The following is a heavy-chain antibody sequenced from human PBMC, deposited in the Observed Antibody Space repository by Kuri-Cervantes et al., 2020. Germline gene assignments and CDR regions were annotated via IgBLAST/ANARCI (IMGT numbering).Heavy chain of an antibody. CDR3: ARAGYSSSWSLDY. Sequence: GSLRLSCAVYGGSFSGYYWSWIRQPPGKGLEWIGEINHSGSTNYNPSLKSRVTISVDTSKNQFSLKLSSVTAADTAVYYCARAGYSSSWSLDYWGQGTLVTVSS. CDR2: INHSGST. V-gene: IGHV4-34*01. CDR1: GGSFSGYY. J-gene: IGHJ4*02. D-gene: IGHD6-13*01.